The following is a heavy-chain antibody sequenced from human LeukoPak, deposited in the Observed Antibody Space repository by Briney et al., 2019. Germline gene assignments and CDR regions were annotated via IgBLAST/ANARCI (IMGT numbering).Heavy chain of an antibody. V-gene: IGHV1-69*13. J-gene: IGHJ6*02. D-gene: IGHD6-13*01. CDR2: IIPIFGTA. Sequence: SVKVSCKASGGTFSSYAISWVRQAPGQGLEWMGGIIPIFGTANYAQKFQGRVTITADESTSTAYMELCSLRSEDTAVYYCVRVTTIAAADRDYYYGMDVWGQGTTVTVSS. CDR3: VRVTTIAAADRDYYYGMDV. CDR1: GGTFSSYA.